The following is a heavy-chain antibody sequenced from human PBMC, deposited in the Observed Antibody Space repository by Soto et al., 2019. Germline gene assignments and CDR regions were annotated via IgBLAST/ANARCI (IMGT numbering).Heavy chain of an antibody. CDR1: GFTFSSYG. D-gene: IGHD1-26*01. CDR2: ISYDGSNK. Sequence: GGSLILSCAASGFTFSSYGMHWVRQAPGKGLEWVAVISYDGSNKYYADSVKGRFTISRDNSKNTLYLQMNSLRAEDTAVYYCAKDQGTYSGSYPAYYFDYWGQGTLVTVSS. CDR3: AKDQGTYSGSYPAYYFDY. J-gene: IGHJ4*02. V-gene: IGHV3-30*18.